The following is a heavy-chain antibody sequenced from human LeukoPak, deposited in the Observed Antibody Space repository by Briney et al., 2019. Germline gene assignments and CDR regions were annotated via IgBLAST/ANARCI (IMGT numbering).Heavy chain of an antibody. D-gene: IGHD5-12*01. J-gene: IGHJ5*02. CDR3: ARQGGYSGFDPNRWFDP. CDR1: GGSISSSSYY. V-gene: IGHV4-39*01. CDR2: IYYSGST. Sequence: NPSETLSLTCTVSGGSISSSSYYWGWIRQPPGKGLEWIGSIYYSGSTYYNPCLKSRVTISVDTSKNQFSLKLSSVTAADTAVYYCARQGGYSGFDPNRWFDPWGQGTLVTVSS.